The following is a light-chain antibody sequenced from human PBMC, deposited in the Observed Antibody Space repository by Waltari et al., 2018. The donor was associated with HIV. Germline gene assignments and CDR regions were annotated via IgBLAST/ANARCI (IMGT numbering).Light chain of an antibody. CDR3: QSYDSSNQGV. Sequence: NFMLTQPHSVSESPGKTVTISCTRTSGSIASTYVQWYQQRPGSSPTTVIYEDNQRPSGVPDRLSGSIDSSSNSASLTISGLKTEDEADYYCQSYDSSNQGVFGGGTKLTVL. CDR1: SGSIASTY. V-gene: IGLV6-57*01. CDR2: EDN. J-gene: IGLJ3*02.